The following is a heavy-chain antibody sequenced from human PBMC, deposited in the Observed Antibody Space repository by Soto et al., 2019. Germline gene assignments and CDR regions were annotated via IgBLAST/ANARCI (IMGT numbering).Heavy chain of an antibody. CDR3: ARVSSPSGVYSWFDP. CDR1: GDSVSSNSAA. CDR2: TYYRSKWYN. D-gene: IGHD6-13*01. Sequence: SQTPSLTCAISGDSVSSNSAAWNWIRQSPSRGLEWLGRTYYRSKWYNDYAVSVKSRITINPDTSKNQFSLELNSVTPEDTAVYXCARVSSPSGVYSWFDPWGQGTLVTVSS. J-gene: IGHJ5*02. V-gene: IGHV6-1*01.